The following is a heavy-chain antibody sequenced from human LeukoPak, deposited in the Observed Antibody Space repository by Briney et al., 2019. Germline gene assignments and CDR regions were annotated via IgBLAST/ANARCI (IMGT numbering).Heavy chain of an antibody. Sequence: GGSLRLSCAASGFTFSNYAMSWVRQAPGKGLEWVSAISGSGLRTYYADSVKGRFTISRDISKNTLYLQMDSLRAEDTAVYYCAKDRVGMIVVVAFDIWGQGTMVTVSS. CDR2: ISGSGLRT. CDR1: GFTFSNYA. CDR3: AKDRVGMIVVVAFDI. V-gene: IGHV3-23*01. J-gene: IGHJ3*02. D-gene: IGHD3-22*01.